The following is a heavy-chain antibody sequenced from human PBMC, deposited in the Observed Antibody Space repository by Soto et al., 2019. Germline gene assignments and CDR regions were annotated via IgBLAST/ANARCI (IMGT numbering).Heavy chain of an antibody. CDR3: ARGAIAPASGDY. CDR2: ISAHNGNT. V-gene: IGHV1-18*01. CDR1: GYTFTSYG. Sequence: QVQLVQSGAEVKKPGASVKVSCKASGYTFTSYGISWVRQAPGQGLEWMGWISAHNGNTNYAQKLQGRVTMTTDTSTRTAYMGLRSVGSDDTDVYHCARGAIAPASGDYWGQGTLVTVSS. J-gene: IGHJ4*02. D-gene: IGHD6-25*01.